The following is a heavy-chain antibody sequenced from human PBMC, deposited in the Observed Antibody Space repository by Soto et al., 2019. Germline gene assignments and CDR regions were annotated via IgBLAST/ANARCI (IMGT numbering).Heavy chain of an antibody. CDR3: ARDLEHDIVVVPAAIRIYYYYGMDV. CDR2: ISSSSSYI. CDR1: GFTFSSSS. V-gene: IGHV3-21*01. D-gene: IGHD2-2*01. J-gene: IGHJ6*02. Sequence: HGGSLGLSCAASGFTFSSSSMNWVRKAPGKGLEWVSSISSSSSYIYYADSVKGRFTISRDNAKNSLYLQMNSLRAEDTAVYYCARDLEHDIVVVPAAIRIYYYYGMDVWGQGTTVTVSS.